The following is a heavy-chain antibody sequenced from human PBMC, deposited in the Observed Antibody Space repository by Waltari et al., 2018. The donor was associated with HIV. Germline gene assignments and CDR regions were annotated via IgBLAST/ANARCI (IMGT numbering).Heavy chain of an antibody. CDR1: GFSFNHYA. Sequence: EVQLLESGGGSVQPGGSLRLSCAASGFSFNHYAMTWVRQAPGKGLAWVSSFSSSGGSTYYADSVKGHFTISRDNSRNTVFLQMNILTADDTAVYYCARGIELWSPFDYWGQGTLVTVSS. V-gene: IGHV3-23*01. J-gene: IGHJ4*02. CDR3: ARGIELWSPFDY. D-gene: IGHD5-18*01. CDR2: FSSSGGST.